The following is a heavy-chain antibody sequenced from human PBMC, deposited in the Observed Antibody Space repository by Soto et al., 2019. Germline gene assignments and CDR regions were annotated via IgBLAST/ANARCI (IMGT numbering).Heavy chain of an antibody. CDR3: ARSYAVTDALDY. J-gene: IGHJ4*02. Sequence: GGSLRLSCAASGFTFSSYSMNWVRQAPGKGLEWVSSISSSSSYIYYADSVKGRFTISRDNAKNSLYLQMNSLRAEDTAVYYCARSYAVTDALDYWGQGTLVTVS. V-gene: IGHV3-21*01. D-gene: IGHD4-17*01. CDR2: ISSSSSYI. CDR1: GFTFSSYS.